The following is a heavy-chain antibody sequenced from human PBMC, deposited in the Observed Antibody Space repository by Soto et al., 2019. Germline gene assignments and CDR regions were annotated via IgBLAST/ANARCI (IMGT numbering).Heavy chain of an antibody. D-gene: IGHD2-15*01. J-gene: IGHJ6*03. CDR1: GGSISSSNW. Sequence: TLSLTCAVSGGSISSSNWWSWVRQPPGKGLEWIGEIYHSGSTNYNPSLKSRVTISVDKSKNQFSLKLSSVTAADTAVYYCARLRDCSGGSCYDYYYYMDVWGKGTTVTVSS. V-gene: IGHV4-4*02. CDR3: ARLRDCSGGSCYDYYYYMDV. CDR2: IYHSGST.